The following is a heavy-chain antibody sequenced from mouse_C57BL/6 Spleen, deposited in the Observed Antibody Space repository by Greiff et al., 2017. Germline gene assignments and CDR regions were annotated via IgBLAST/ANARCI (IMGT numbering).Heavy chain of an antibody. V-gene: IGHV1-66*01. CDR3: ARDYVNYVGY. Sequence: QVQLKESGPELVKPGASVKISCKASGYSFTSYYIHWVKQRPGQGLEWIGWIYPGSGNTKYNEKFKGKATLTADTSSSTAYMQLSSLTSEDSAVYYCARDYVNYVGYWGQGTTLTVSS. CDR1: GYSFTSYY. D-gene: IGHD1-1*02. CDR2: IYPGSGNT. J-gene: IGHJ2*01.